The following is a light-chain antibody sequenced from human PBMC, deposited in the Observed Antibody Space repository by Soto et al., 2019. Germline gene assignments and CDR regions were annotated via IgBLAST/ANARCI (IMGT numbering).Light chain of an antibody. Sequence: QSVLTQPPSVSAAPGQKVTVSCSGSSSNIGSNFVSWYQQLPGTAPKLLIYDNNKRPSGIPDRFSGSKSGTSATLSITGLQTGDEADYYCGTWDSRLSAVVFGGGTKLTVL. CDR1: SSNIGSNF. V-gene: IGLV1-51*01. J-gene: IGLJ2*01. CDR2: DNN. CDR3: GTWDSRLSAVV.